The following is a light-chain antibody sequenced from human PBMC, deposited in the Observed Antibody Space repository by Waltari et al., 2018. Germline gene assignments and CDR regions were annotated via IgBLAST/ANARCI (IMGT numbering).Light chain of an antibody. CDR2: GYS. J-gene: IGLJ3*02. V-gene: IGLV1-44*01. Sequence: QSALTQEASVSGTEGQTVTLSCTGNNHNIGRYAVGWYQQVSHGAPKTLMFGYSLASGIPDRFSASKSGTISYLTISGLQPEDEADYYCSTWDYSLSVWVFGGGTKLTVL. CDR1: NHNIGRYA. CDR3: STWDYSLSVWV.